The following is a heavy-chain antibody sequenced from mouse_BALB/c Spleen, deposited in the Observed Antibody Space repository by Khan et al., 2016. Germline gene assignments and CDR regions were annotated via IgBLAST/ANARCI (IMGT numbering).Heavy chain of an antibody. D-gene: IGHD1-2*01. Sequence: EVELVESGGGLVKPGGSLKLSCAASGFTFSSYAMSWVRQTPEKRLEWVASISSGGSTYYPDSVKGRFTISRDNARNILYLQMSSLRSEDTAMYYSAIGQLLRLRTYAMDYWGQGTSVTVSS. CDR1: GFTFSSYA. CDR2: ISSGGST. V-gene: IGHV5-6-5*01. CDR3: AIGQLLRLRTYAMDY. J-gene: IGHJ4*01.